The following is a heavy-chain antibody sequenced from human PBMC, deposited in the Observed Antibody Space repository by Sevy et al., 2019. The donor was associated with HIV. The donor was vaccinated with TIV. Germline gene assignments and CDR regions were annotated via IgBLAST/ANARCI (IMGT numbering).Heavy chain of an antibody. J-gene: IGHJ6*02. CDR2: ISTSGSKR. CDR3: AKRGGQYDLGMDV. Sequence: GGSLRLSCVASGFTFSSFEMNWVRQAPGKGLEWVSSISTSGSKRDYADSLKGRVTISRDNAKKSLFLQMNSLRAEDTAIYFCAKRGGQYDLGMDVRGQGTTVTVSS. V-gene: IGHV3-48*03. D-gene: IGHD1-1*01. CDR1: GFTFSSFE.